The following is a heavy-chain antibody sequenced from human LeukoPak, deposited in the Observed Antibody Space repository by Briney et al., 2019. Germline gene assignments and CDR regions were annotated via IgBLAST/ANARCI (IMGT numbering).Heavy chain of an antibody. V-gene: IGHV4-39*07. D-gene: IGHD3-22*01. CDR3: ARWGLNYYDTSGFDY. CDR1: GGYISGSSYY. Sequence: SETLSLTCTVSGGYISGSSYYWAWIRQPPGKGLEWIGSIYYSGSTYYNPSLKSRVTISVDTSRNQFSLKLNSVTAADTALYYCARWGLNYYDTSGFDYWGQGTLVTVSS. J-gene: IGHJ4*02. CDR2: IYYSGST.